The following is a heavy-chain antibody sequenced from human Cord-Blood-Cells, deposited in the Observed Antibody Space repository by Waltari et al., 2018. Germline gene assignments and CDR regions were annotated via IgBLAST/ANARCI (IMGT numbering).Heavy chain of an antibody. CDR2: IIPILGIA. V-gene: IGHV1-69*09. J-gene: IGHJ4*02. CDR3: VRLSSSSDEGSDC. Sequence: QVQLVQSGAEVKKPGSSVKVSCKASGGTFSSYAISWVRPAHGQGLEWMGRIIPILGIANYAQKFQGRVTITADKSTSTAYMELSSLRSEDTAVYYCVRLSSSSDEGSDCWGQGTLVTVSS. D-gene: IGHD6-6*01. CDR1: GGTFSSYA.